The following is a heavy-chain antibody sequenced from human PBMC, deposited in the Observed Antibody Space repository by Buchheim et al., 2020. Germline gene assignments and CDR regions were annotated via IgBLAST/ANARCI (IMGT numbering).Heavy chain of an antibody. CDR2: IKQDGSEK. J-gene: IGHJ6*02. CDR3: AREGVTYYDFWSGYYPENYYYGMDV. Sequence: EVQLVESGGGLVQPGGSLRLSCAASGFTFSSYWMSWVRQAPGKGLEWVANIKQDGSEKYYVDSVKGRFTISRDNAKNSLYLQMNSLRAEDTAVYYCAREGVTYYDFWSGYYPENYYYGMDVWGQGPT. CDR1: GFTFSSYW. D-gene: IGHD3-3*01. V-gene: IGHV3-7*01.